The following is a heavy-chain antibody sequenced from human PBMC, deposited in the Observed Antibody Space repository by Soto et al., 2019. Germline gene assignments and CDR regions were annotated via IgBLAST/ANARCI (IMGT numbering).Heavy chain of an antibody. V-gene: IGHV4-34*01. J-gene: IGHJ4*02. CDR3: ARGPYCSSTCCPYYFDY. CDR2: SNHSGST. CDR1: GGSFSGYY. D-gene: IGHD2-2*01. Sequence: QVQLQQWGAGLLKPSETPSLTCAVYGGSFSGYYWSWIRHPPGKGVERVGASNHSGSTNHNPSLQSRVPSSLATCKSQFSPKLSSVTAADTAVYYCARGPYCSSTCCPYYFDYWGQGTLVTVSS.